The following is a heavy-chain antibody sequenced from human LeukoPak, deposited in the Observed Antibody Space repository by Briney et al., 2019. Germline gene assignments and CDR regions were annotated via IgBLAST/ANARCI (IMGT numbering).Heavy chain of an antibody. V-gene: IGHV3-21*01. CDR1: GFTLSSSA. J-gene: IGHJ4*02. Sequence: PGGSLRLSCAASGFTLSSSAMNWVRQAPGKGLEWVSSINNVGSHIYYAGSVKGRFTISRDNTKNSLYLQMNSLRAEDTAVYYCSRDPTYYLRYGYFDYWGQGALVTVSS. CDR2: INNVGSHI. D-gene: IGHD1-26*01. CDR3: SRDPTYYLRYGYFDY.